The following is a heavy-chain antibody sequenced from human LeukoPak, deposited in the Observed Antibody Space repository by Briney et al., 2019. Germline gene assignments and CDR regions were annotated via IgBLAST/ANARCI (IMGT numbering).Heavy chain of an antibody. Sequence: GGSLRLSCAASGFIFSNVWMNWVRQTPGKGLEWVGRIISKTDGGTTDYAAPAKGRFTISRDDSKNTLYLQKNSLRTEDTAVYYCTTASYGGPDYWGQGTLVTVS. CDR3: TTASYGGPDY. CDR2: IISKTDGGTT. V-gene: IGHV3-15*07. CDR1: GFIFSNVW. D-gene: IGHD4-23*01. J-gene: IGHJ4*02.